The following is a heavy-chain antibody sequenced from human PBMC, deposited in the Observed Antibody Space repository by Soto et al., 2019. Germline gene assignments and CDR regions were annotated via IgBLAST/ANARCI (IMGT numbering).Heavy chain of an antibody. J-gene: IGHJ6*03. Sequence: ASVKVSCKVSGYTLTELSMHWVRQAPGKGLEWMGGFDPEDGETIYAQKFQGRVTMTEDTSTDTAYMELSSLRSEDTAVYYCATAASNSTLYYYYYFMDVWAKRATVTVSS. CDR2: FDPEDGET. CDR3: ATAASNSTLYYYYYFMDV. CDR1: GYTLTELS. D-gene: IGHD4-4*01. V-gene: IGHV1-24*01.